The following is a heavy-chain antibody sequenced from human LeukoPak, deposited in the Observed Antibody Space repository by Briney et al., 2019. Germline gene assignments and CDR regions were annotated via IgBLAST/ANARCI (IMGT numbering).Heavy chain of an antibody. Sequence: SQTLSLTCTVSGGSINSGGYYWSWIRQHPGKGLEWIGYIYYNGNTYYNPSLKSRVTISVDTSKNQFSLELSSVTAADTAVYHCARSKSGDYGWDYWGQGILVTVSS. CDR1: GGSINSGGYY. V-gene: IGHV4-31*03. J-gene: IGHJ4*02. D-gene: IGHD4-17*01. CDR2: IYYNGNT. CDR3: ARSKSGDYGWDY.